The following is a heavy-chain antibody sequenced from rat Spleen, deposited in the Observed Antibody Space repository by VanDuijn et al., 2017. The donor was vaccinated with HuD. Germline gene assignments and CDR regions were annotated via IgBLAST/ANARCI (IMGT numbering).Heavy chain of an antibody. CDR2: ISSGGST. Sequence: QIHLKESGPGLVQPSQTLSLTCTVSGFSLTTNGVSWVRQPPGKGLEWIAAISSGGSTYYNSALKSRLSISRDTSKSQVFLKMNSLQTEDTAIYFCTRDYYDGSMDAWGQGASVTVSS. CDR3: TRDYYDGSMDA. J-gene: IGHJ4*01. CDR1: GFSLTTNG. V-gene: IGHV2S12*01. D-gene: IGHD1-12*02.